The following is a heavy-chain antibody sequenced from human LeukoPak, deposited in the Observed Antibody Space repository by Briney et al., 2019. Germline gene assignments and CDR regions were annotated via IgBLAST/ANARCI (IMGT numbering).Heavy chain of an antibody. CDR2: IYHSGST. V-gene: IGHV4-38-2*01. D-gene: IGHD3-10*01. J-gene: IGHJ4*02. CDR3: ARHLPVTGSSSRTFDY. CDR1: GYSISRGYY. Sequence: SETLSLTCAVSGYSISRGYYWGWTRQPPGNGLEWIGSIYHSGSTYYNPSLKSRHTIPVETPKNTFSLKLSSVTAADTAVYYCARHLPVTGSSSRTFDYWGQGTLVTVSS.